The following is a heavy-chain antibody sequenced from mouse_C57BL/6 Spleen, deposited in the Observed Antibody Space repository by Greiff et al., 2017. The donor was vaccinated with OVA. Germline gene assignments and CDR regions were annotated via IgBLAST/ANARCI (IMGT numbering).Heavy chain of an antibody. CDR1: GFNIKNTY. V-gene: IGHV14-3*01. J-gene: IGHJ4*01. D-gene: IGHD1-1*01. Sequence: EVQLQQSVAELVRPGASVKLSCTASGFNIKNTYMHWVKQRPEQGLEWIGRIDPANGNTKYAPKFQGKATMTADKSSNTAYLQLSSLTSEDTAIYYCAGGDYGSRGYYAMDYWGQGTSVTVSS. CDR3: AGGDYGSRGYYAMDY. CDR2: IDPANGNT.